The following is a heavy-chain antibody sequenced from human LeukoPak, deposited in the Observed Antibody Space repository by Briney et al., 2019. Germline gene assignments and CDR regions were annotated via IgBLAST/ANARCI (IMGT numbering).Heavy chain of an antibody. Sequence: SETLSLTCTVSGGSISSSSHYWGWIRQPPGKGLEWIGSIYYSGSTYYNPSLKSRVTISVDTSKNQLSLKLNSVTAADTAVYFCARDAGTGWYFDLWGRGTLVTVSS. CDR2: IYYSGST. J-gene: IGHJ2*01. CDR3: ARDAGTGWYFDL. CDR1: GGSISSSSHY. V-gene: IGHV4-39*07. D-gene: IGHD3/OR15-3a*01.